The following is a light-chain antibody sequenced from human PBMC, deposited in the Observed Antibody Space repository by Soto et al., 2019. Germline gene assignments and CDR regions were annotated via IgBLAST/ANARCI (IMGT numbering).Light chain of an antibody. CDR2: DVS. Sequence: QSVLTQPASVSVSPGQSIAISCTGTSSDVGAYNFVSWYQQYPGKAPKLIIYDVSNRLSGVSSRFSGSKSGNTASLTISGLQAEDEADYYCSSSTTSSTYAFGTGTKVPS. CDR1: SSDVGAYNF. CDR3: SSSTTSSTYA. V-gene: IGLV2-14*01. J-gene: IGLJ1*01.